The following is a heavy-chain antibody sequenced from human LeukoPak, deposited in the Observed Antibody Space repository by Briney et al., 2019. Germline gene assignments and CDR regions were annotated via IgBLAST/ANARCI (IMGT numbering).Heavy chain of an antibody. Sequence: GESLKISCKGSGYSFITYWIAWVRQMPGKGLEWMGIIYPDDSEMRYNPSFQGQVTISVDKSINTAFLQWSSLKASDTAMYYCARPVRQGRGSGYFYPDGFNIWGQGTVVTVSS. D-gene: IGHD3-22*01. CDR3: ARPVRQGRGSGYFYPDGFNI. CDR1: GYSFITYW. CDR2: IYPDDSEM. V-gene: IGHV5-51*01. J-gene: IGHJ3*02.